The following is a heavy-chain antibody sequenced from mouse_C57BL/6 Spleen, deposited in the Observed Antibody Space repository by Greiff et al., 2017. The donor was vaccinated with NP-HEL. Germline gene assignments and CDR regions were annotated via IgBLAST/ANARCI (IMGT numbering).Heavy chain of an antibody. CDR2: IYPGDGDT. D-gene: IGHD1-1*01. CDR1: GYAFSSSW. V-gene: IGHV1-82*01. J-gene: IGHJ3*01. CDR3: ARNYGSSSWFAY. Sequence: VKLVESGPELVKPGASVKISCKASGYAFSSSWMNWVKQRPGKGLEWIGRIYPGDGDTNYNGKFKGKATLTADKSSSTAYMQLSSLTSGDSAVYFCARNYGSSSWFAYWGQGTLVTVSA.